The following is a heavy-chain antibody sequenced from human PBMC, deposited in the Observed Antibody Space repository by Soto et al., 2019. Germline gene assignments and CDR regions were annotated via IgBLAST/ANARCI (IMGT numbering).Heavy chain of an antibody. V-gene: IGHV3-66*01. J-gene: IGHJ4*02. CDR1: GFNVSSNY. D-gene: IGHD3-22*01. CDR3: ASGQPGGYRSCCYFDY. Sequence: EVPLVESGGGLVQPGGSLRLSCAASGFNVSSNYMSWVRQAPGKGLEWVSVIYSGGSTYYADSVKGRFTISSDNSKNTLDLQMNSLRAEDTAVYYCASGQPGGYRSCCYFDYWGQGTLVTVSS. CDR2: IYSGGST.